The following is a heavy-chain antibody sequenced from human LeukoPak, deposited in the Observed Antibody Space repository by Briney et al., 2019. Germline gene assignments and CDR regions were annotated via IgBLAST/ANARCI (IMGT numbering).Heavy chain of an antibody. V-gene: IGHV1-2*02. J-gene: IGHJ4*02. D-gene: IGHD3-3*01. CDR2: INPNSGGT. CDR1: GYTFTSYG. CDR3: ARATGGRFLEWLWAYFDY. Sequence: ASVKVSCKASGYTFTSYGISWVRQAPGQGLEWMGWINPNSGGTNYAQKFQGRVTMTRDTSISTAYMELSRLRSDDTAVYYCARATGGRFLEWLWAYFDYWGQGTLVTVSS.